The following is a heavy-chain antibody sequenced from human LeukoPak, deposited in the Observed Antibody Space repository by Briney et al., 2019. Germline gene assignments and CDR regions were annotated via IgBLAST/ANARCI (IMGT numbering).Heavy chain of an antibody. V-gene: IGHV4-59*02. CDR3: ATGSSYPPGELDY. Sequence: PSETLSLTCTVSGGSVSNYYWSWVRQPPGKGLVYIGYIYHSGTTNYNPSLKSRVTISLDTSKNQFSLKLSSVTAADTALYYCATGSSYPPGELDYWGQGSLVTVSS. CDR1: GGSVSNYY. D-gene: IGHD1-7*01. J-gene: IGHJ4*02. CDR2: IYHSGTT.